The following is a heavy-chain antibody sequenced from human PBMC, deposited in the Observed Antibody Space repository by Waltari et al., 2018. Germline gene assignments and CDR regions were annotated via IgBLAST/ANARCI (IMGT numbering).Heavy chain of an antibody. D-gene: IGHD5-12*01. V-gene: IGHV1-58*01. CDR1: GSTLSGSS. Sequence: QTQLVQSGPEVKKPGTSVKVSCTTSGSTLSGSSVQWLRQARGPRLEWVGRVDGDSVHTNYAQKFQERVTLSRDVTTSTSYMELSSLRSEDTAVYYCVADLRGGDGYKIWGQGTLVTVSS. CDR3: VADLRGGDGYKI. CDR2: VDGDSVHT. J-gene: IGHJ4*02.